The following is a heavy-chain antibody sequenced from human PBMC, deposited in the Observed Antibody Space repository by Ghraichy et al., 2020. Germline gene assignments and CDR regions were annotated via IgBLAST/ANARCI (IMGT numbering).Heavy chain of an antibody. V-gene: IGHV4-39*01. D-gene: IGHD5-24*01. CDR2: IYYSGST. CDR1: GGSISSSSYY. CDR3: ARQEGDGYNLLNDYYYGMDV. J-gene: IGHJ6*02. Sequence: SETLSLTCTVSGGSISSSSYYWGWIRQPPGKGLEWIGSIYYSGSTYYNPSLKSRVTISVDTSKNQFSLKLSSVTAADTAVYYCARQEGDGYNLLNDYYYGMDVWGQGTTVTVSS.